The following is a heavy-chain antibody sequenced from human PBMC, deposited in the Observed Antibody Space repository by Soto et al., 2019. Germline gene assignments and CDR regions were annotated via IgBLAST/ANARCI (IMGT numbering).Heavy chain of an antibody. V-gene: IGHV4-59*01. Sequence: PSETLSLTSIVCDGSISSYCWSWIRKPTGKGLEWIGNIYYSGSTNYNPSLKSRVTISVDTSKNQFSLKLNSVTAADTAVYFCARGYSADFDFWSASYYFDYWGQGTLVTVSS. CDR2: IYYSGST. CDR1: DGSISSYC. CDR3: ARGYSADFDFWSASYYFDY. J-gene: IGHJ4*02. D-gene: IGHD3-3*01.